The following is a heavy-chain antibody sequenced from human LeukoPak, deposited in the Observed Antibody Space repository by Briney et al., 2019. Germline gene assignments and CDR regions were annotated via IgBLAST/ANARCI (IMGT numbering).Heavy chain of an antibody. CDR1: GYTFTSYY. CDR3: ARDRLVVVVAAIMGAFDI. Sequence: VASVKVSCKASGYTFTSYYMHWVRQAPGQGLEWMGIINPSGGSTSYAQKFQGRVTMTRDTSTSTVYMELRSLRSDDTAVYYCARDRLVVVVAAIMGAFDIWGQGTMVTVSS. CDR2: INPSGGST. J-gene: IGHJ3*02. D-gene: IGHD2-15*01. V-gene: IGHV1-46*01.